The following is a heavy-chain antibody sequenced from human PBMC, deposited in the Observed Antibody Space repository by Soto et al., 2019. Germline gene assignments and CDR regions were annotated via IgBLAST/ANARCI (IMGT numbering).Heavy chain of an antibody. V-gene: IGHV1-18*01. CDR2: ISTYNGNT. CDR1: GYTFTKYG. Sequence: QVQLVQSGAEVKKPGASVKVSCKASGYTFTKYGLNWVRQAPGQGPEWMGWISTYNGNTKYEQKLQGRVTMTTDTSTTTAYMELRSLRSDDTAVYYCARDRAGDDYGDYLGWGFDYWGQGTLVTVSS. D-gene: IGHD4-17*01. CDR3: ARDRAGDDYGDYLGWGFDY. J-gene: IGHJ4*02.